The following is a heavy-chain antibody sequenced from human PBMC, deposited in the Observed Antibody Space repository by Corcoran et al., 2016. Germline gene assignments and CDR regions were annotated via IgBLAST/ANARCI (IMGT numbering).Heavy chain of an antibody. J-gene: IGHJ4*02. Sequence: EVQLVESGGGLVQPGGSLRLSCAASGFTFGSYWMNWVRQAPGKGLEWVANINQDGSGQYYVDSVKGRFTRSRDNAKNSLFLQMTSLRADDTAVYYCARGSYSSGCDYWGQGTLVTVSS. CDR2: INQDGSGQ. D-gene: IGHD6-19*01. V-gene: IGHV3-7*03. CDR1: GFTFGSYW. CDR3: ARGSYSSGCDY.